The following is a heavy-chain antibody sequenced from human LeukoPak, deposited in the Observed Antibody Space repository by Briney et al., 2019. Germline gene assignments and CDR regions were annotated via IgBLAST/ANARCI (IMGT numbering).Heavy chain of an antibody. CDR2: FFQSEKS. V-gene: IGHV4-38-2*01. CDR1: GHSTTRGYY. J-gene: IGHJ4*02. CDR3: ARVLPVPYLLDS. Sequence: SEPLSLTCDISGHSTTRGYYWAWFRQSPGKGPEWIATFFQSEKSFYNASLESRVIMSLDTSKSQFSLNLTSVTAADTAVYYWARVLPVPYLLDSWGQGTHVTVSS. D-gene: IGHD3-10*01.